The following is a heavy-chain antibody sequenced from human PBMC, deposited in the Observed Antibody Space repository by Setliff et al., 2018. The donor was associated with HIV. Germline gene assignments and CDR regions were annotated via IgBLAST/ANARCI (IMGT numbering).Heavy chain of an antibody. Sequence: SETLSLTCAVYGGSFSGYYWSWIRQPPGKGLEWIGEINHSGSTNYNPSLKSRVTISVDTSRNQFSLKLSSVTAADTAVYYCARELIAGNRYFDYWGQGTLVTVSS. CDR3: ARELIAGNRYFDY. V-gene: IGHV4-34*01. CDR1: GGSFSGYY. J-gene: IGHJ4*02. CDR2: INHSGST. D-gene: IGHD6-13*01.